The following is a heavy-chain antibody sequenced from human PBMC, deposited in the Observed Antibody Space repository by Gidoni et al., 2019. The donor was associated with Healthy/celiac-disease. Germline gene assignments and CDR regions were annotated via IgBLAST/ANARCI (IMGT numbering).Heavy chain of an antibody. CDR3: AREGAVYYFDH. D-gene: IGHD1-26*01. V-gene: IGHV3-30-3*01. CDR2: ISYDGSNK. CDR1: GFTFSSYA. Sequence: QVQLVESGGGVVQPGRSLRLSCAASGFTFSSYAMHWVRQAPGKGREWVAVISYDGSNKYYADSVKGRFTISRDNSKNTLYLQMNSLRAEDTAVYYCAREGAVYYFDHWGQGTLVTVSS. J-gene: IGHJ4*02.